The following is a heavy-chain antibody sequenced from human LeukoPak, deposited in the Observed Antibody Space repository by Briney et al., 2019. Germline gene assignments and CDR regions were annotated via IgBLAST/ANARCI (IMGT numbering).Heavy chain of an antibody. V-gene: IGHV1-18*01. CDR3: AGVWQQPSRYNWFDP. J-gene: IGHJ5*02. CDR1: GYTFTSYG. D-gene: IGHD6-13*01. Sequence: ASVKVSCKASGYTFTSYGISWVRQAPGHGLEWMGWISAYNGNTNYAQKLQGRVTMTTDTSTSTAYMELRSLRSDDTAVYYCAGVWQQPSRYNWFDPWGQGTLVTVSS. CDR2: ISAYNGNT.